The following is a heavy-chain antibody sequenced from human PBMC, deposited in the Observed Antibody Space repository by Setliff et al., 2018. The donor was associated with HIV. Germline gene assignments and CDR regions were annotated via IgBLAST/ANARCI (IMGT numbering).Heavy chain of an antibody. CDR3: ARDKGYYYMDV. CDR1: GVSISSGSYY. J-gene: IGHJ6*03. CDR2: TYTSGST. Sequence: PSETLSLTCTVSGVSISSGSYYWSWIRQSAGKGLEWIGRTYTSGSTNDNPSLKSRITISVDTSNNQFSLRLSSVTAADTAVYYCARDKGYYYMDVWGKVITVT. V-gene: IGHV4-61*02.